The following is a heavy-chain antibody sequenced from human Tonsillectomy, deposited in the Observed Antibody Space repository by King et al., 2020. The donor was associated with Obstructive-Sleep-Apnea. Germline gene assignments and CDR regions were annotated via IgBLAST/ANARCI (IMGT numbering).Heavy chain of an antibody. CDR3: ARFDDSGDLRSGDAFDI. CDR2: IFPGDSDT. D-gene: IGHD4-17*01. V-gene: IGHV5-51*01. Sequence: QLVQSGAEVKKPGASLKISCKASGFSFSGYWIGWVRQMPGKGLEWMGIIFPGDSDTRYSPSFQGQVTISAAKSIHTAYLQWSSLKASDTAMYYCARFDDSGDLRSGDAFDIWGQGTVVTVSS. CDR1: GFSFSGYW. J-gene: IGHJ3*02.